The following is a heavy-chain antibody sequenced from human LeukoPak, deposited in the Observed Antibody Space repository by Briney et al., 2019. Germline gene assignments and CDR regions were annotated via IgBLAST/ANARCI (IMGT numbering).Heavy chain of an antibody. CDR3: ARMEQLLLDNWLDP. CDR1: GYTLTELS. Sequence: ASVKVSCKVSGYTLTELSMHWVRQAPGKGLEWMGGFDPEDGETIYAQKFQGRVIMTEDTSTDTAYMELRSLRSDDTAVYYCARMEQLLLDNWLDPWGQGTLVTVSS. CDR2: FDPEDGET. D-gene: IGHD2-2*01. V-gene: IGHV1-24*01. J-gene: IGHJ5*02.